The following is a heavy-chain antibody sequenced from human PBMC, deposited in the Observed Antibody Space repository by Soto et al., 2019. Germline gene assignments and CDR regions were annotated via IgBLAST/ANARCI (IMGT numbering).Heavy chain of an antibody. CDR1: GGTFSSYA. Sequence: SVKVSCKASGGTFSSYAISWVRQAPGQGLEWMGGIIPIFGTANYAQKFQGRVTITADKSTSTAYMELSSLRSEDTAVYYCARDRTPNTGAAAGEYYYYGMDVWGQGTTVTVSS. CDR2: IIPIFGTA. D-gene: IGHD6-13*01. J-gene: IGHJ6*02. CDR3: ARDRTPNTGAAAGEYYYYGMDV. V-gene: IGHV1-69*06.